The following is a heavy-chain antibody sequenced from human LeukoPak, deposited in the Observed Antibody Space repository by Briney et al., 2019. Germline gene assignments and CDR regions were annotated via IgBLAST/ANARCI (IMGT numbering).Heavy chain of an antibody. CDR3: ATDWGVEARPGYMDV. J-gene: IGHJ6*03. CDR2: IIPIFGTA. Sequence: ASVKVSCKASGGTFSSYAISWVRQAPGQGLEWMGGIIPIFGTANYAQKFQGRVTITADKSTSTAYMELSSVTAADTAVYFCATDWGVEARPGYMDVWGKGTTVTVSS. D-gene: IGHD6-6*01. CDR1: GGTFSSYA. V-gene: IGHV1-69*06.